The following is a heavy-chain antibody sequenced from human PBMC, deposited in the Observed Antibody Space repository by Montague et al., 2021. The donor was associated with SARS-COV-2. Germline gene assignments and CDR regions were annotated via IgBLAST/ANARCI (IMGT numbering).Heavy chain of an antibody. D-gene: IGHD1-26*01. CDR3: ASVYRDSYAMDV. V-gene: IGHV4-39*07. CDR1: GGSISTTSYY. CDR2: IFYSGTT. Sequence: SETLSLTCTVSGGSISTTSYYWGWIRQPPGKGLEWIASIFYSGTTYYNPSLRSRVTISVQTSKNQFSLTVGSVTAADTAIYYCASVYRDSYAMDVWGQGTTVIVSS. J-gene: IGHJ6*02.